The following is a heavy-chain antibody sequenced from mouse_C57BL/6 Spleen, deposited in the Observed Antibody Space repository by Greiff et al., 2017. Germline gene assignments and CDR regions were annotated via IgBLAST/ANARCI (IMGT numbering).Heavy chain of an antibody. CDR3: ARGGYYGVDY. Sequence: EVQLQQSGPELVKPGASVKIPCKASGYTFTDYNMDWVKQSHGKSLEWIGDINPNNGGTIYNQKFKGKATLTVDKTSSTAYMELRSLTSEDTAVYYCARGGYYGVDYWGQGTTLTVSS. D-gene: IGHD1-2*01. CDR1: GYTFTDYN. CDR2: INPNNGGT. J-gene: IGHJ2*01. V-gene: IGHV1-18*01.